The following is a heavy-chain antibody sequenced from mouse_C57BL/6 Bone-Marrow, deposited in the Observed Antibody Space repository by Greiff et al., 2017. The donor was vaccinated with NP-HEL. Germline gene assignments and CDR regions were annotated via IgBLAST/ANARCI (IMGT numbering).Heavy chain of an antibody. J-gene: IGHJ4*01. CDR1: GFTFSSYA. V-gene: IGHV5-9-1*02. Sequence: EVKLMESGEGLVKPGGSLKLSCAASGFTFSSYAMSWVAYISSGGDYIYYADTVKGRFTISGDNARNTLYLQMSSLKSEDTAMYYCTRDTPYYYDYYAMDYWGKGTSVTVSS. D-gene: IGHD1-1*01. CDR2: ISSGGDYI. CDR3: TRDTPYYYDYYAMDY.